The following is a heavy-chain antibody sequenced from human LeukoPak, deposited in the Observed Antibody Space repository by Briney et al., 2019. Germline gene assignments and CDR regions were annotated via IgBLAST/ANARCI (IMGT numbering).Heavy chain of an antibody. V-gene: IGHV4-39*07. CDR2: IYHSGST. Sequence: SETLSLTCTVSGGSISSSSYYWGWIRQPPGKGLEWIGSIYHSGSTYYNPSLKSRVTISVDTSKNQFSLKLSSVTAADTAVYYCARANTYGSGRFHWGQGTLVTVSS. D-gene: IGHD3-10*01. CDR1: GGSISSSSYY. CDR3: ARANTYGSGRFH. J-gene: IGHJ4*02.